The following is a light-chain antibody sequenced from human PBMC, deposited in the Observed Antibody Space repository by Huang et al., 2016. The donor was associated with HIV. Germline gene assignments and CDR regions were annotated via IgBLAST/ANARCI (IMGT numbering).Light chain of an antibody. CDR3: QQYSTWPPVT. CDR2: AAS. Sequence: EIVMTQSPDTLSVSPGEKANLSCRASQRVSTKLAWYQQKPSQAPRLLIYAASTRATGVPARFSGSGSGTDFTLTISSLQSEDFAVYYCQQYSTWPPVTFGPGTKVDIK. CDR1: QRVSTK. V-gene: IGKV3-15*01. J-gene: IGKJ3*01.